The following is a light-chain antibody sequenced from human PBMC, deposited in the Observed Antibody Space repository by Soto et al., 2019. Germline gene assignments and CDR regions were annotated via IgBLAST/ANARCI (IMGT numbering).Light chain of an antibody. CDR3: QQYGSSPLWT. Sequence: EIVFTQSPGTLSLSPGERATLYCRASQSVSSSYLAWYQQKPGQAPRLLIYGASSRATGIPDRFSGSGSGTDFTLTISRLEPEDGAVYYCQQYGSSPLWTFGQGTKVDIK. CDR2: GAS. V-gene: IGKV3-20*01. J-gene: IGKJ1*01. CDR1: QSVSSSY.